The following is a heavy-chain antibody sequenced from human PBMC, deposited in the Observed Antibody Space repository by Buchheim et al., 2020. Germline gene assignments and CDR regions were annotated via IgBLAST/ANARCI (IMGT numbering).Heavy chain of an antibody. J-gene: IGHJ4*02. CDR3: AKDRKAYYYDTSAYYPHFDY. Sequence: EVQLLESGGGLLQRGGSLRLSCAASGFTFSNYAVNWVRQAPGKGLEWVSGISGSGESTYYADSVTGRFTIYRENSRNTLYLQMNSLRAEDTAVYYCAKDRKAYYYDTSAYYPHFDYWGQGTL. CDR1: GFTFSNYA. V-gene: IGHV3-23*01. CDR2: ISGSGEST. D-gene: IGHD3-22*01.